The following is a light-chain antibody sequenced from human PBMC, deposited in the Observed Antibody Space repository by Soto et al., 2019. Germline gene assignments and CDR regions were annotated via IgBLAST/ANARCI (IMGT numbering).Light chain of an antibody. CDR1: QSVSRSH. CDR3: QHHVGSPPYA. Sequence: EIVLPQSPGTLSLSTVERASISCRASQSVSRSHLAWYQQKPGQAPRLLIYGASTRAPGIPVRFSGSGSGTDFTLIISGMETEDFAVYYCQHHVGSPPYAVGQGTKLEIK. J-gene: IGKJ2*01. CDR2: GAS. V-gene: IGKV3-20*01.